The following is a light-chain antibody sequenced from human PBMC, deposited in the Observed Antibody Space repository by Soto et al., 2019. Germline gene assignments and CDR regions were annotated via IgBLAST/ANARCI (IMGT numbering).Light chain of an antibody. V-gene: IGLV2-14*01. CDR3: SSYTGSSTLV. J-gene: IGLJ1*01. CDR2: EVS. Sequence: QSALTQPASVSGSPGQSITISCTGTSSDVGGYNYVSWYQQHPGKVPKLMIYEVSNRPSGVSNRFSGSKSGNTASLTISGLQAEDEADYYCSSYTGSSTLVFGTGTKVTVL. CDR1: SSDVGGYNY.